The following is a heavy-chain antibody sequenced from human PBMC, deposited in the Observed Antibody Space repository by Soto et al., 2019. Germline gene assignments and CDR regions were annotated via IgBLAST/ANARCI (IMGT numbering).Heavy chain of an antibody. Sequence: QVQLVQSGSELKKPGASVKVSCKASGYTFTSYAMNWVRQAPGHGLEWMGWINTSTGNPTYAQGFTGRFVFSLDTSVSTAYLQICSLKAEDTAVYFCARKVYGDFWSGYRTWFDPWGQGTLVTVSS. CDR1: GYTFTSYA. V-gene: IGHV7-4-1*01. CDR2: INTSTGNP. J-gene: IGHJ5*02. D-gene: IGHD3-3*01. CDR3: ARKVYGDFWSGYRTWFDP.